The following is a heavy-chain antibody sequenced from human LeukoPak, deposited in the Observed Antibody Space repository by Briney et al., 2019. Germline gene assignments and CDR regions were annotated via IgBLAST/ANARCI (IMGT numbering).Heavy chain of an antibody. CDR3: ANYYDSSGGLN. D-gene: IGHD3-22*01. CDR1: GGTFSSYA. J-gene: IGHJ4*02. V-gene: IGHV1-69*13. CDR2: IIPIFGTA. Sequence: ASVKVSCKASGGTFSSYAISWVRQAPGQGLEWMGGIIPIFGTANYAQKFQGRVTITADESTSTAYMELSRLRSEDTAVYYCANYYDSSGGLNWGQGTLVTVSS.